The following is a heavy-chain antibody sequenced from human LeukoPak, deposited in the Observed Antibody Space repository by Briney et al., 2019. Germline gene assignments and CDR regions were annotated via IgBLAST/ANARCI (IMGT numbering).Heavy chain of an antibody. CDR1: GFTFSGYA. V-gene: IGHV3-23*01. D-gene: IGHD3-16*01. Sequence: GGSLRLSCAASGFTFSGYAMSWVRQAPGKGLEWVSAIIGSGDTTYYAASVKGQLTISRDNSKNTLYLQMNSLRAEDTAVYYCAKVTGGDMITYGGLDYWGQGTLVTVSS. CDR2: IIGSGDTT. J-gene: IGHJ4*02. CDR3: AKVTGGDMITYGGLDY.